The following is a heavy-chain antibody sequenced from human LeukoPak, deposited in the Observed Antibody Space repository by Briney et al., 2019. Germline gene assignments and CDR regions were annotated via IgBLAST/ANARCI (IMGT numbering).Heavy chain of an antibody. V-gene: IGHV3-11*01. CDR3: AREAVPWYGDYYYYYMDV. J-gene: IGHJ6*03. D-gene: IGHD3-10*01. CDR2: ISSSGSTI. CDR1: GFTFSDYY. Sequence: GGSLRLSCAASGFTFSDYYMSWIRQAPGKGLEWVSYISSSGSTIYYADSVKGRFTISRDNAKNSLYLQMNSLRADDTAVYYCAREAVPWYGDYYYYYMDVWGKGTTVTISS.